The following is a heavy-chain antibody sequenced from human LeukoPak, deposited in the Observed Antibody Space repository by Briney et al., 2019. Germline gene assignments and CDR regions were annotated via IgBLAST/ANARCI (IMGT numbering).Heavy chain of an antibody. V-gene: IGHV4-30-4*01. D-gene: IGHD2-8*01. CDR1: GASTNNGDNY. CDR2: IYHRGST. CDR3: ARANMNRVPLDY. J-gene: IGHJ4*02. Sequence: PSQTLSLTCTVSGASTNNGDNYWSWIRQPPGKGLEWIGYIYHRGSTLYNPSLGSRVIISEDTSKNQFSLKLSSVTAADTAVYYCARANMNRVPLDYWDQGTLVTVSS.